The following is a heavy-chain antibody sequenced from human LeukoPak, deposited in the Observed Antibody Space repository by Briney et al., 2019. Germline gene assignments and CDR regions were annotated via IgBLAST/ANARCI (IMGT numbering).Heavy chain of an antibody. V-gene: IGHV4-34*01. CDR2: INHSGST. J-gene: IGHJ6*03. CDR1: GGSFSGYY. Sequence: KTSETLSLTCAVYGGSFSGYYWSWIRQPPGKGLEWIGEINHSGSTNYNPSLKSRVTISVDTSKNQFSLKLSSVTAADTAVYYCASNSRIAVAYYYYYYMDVWGKGTTVTVSS. D-gene: IGHD6-19*01. CDR3: ASNSRIAVAYYYYYYMDV.